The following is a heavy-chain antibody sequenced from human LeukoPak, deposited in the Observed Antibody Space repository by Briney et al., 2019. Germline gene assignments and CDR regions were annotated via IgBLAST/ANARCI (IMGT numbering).Heavy chain of an antibody. Sequence: GGSLRLSCAASGFTFSSYGMSWVRQAPGKGLEWVSSITGTGGRTYFADSVQGRFTISRDNSKNTAYLQMNSLRAEDTAVYYCTKAPCSGDSCYHFDYWGQGTLVTVSS. CDR2: ITGTGGRT. CDR3: TKAPCSGDSCYHFDY. J-gene: IGHJ4*02. V-gene: IGHV3-23*01. D-gene: IGHD2-15*01. CDR1: GFTFSSYG.